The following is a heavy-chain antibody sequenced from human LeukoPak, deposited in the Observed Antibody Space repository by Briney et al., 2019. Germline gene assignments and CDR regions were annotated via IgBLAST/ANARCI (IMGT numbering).Heavy chain of an antibody. D-gene: IGHD5-18*01. CDR3: ARREQLWLRRYFDY. V-gene: IGHV4-34*01. CDR1: GGSFSGYY. Sequence: SETLSLTCAVYGGSFSGYYWSWICQPPGKGLEWIGEINHSGSTNYNPSLKSRVTISVDTSKNQFSLKLGSVTAADTAVYYCARREQLWLRRYFDYWGQGTLVTVSS. CDR2: INHSGST. J-gene: IGHJ4*02.